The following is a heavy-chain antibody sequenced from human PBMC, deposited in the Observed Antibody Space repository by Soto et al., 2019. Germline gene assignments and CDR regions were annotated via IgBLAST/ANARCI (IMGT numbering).Heavy chain of an antibody. CDR3: ARAPYSGSYSYYFDY. CDR1: GGTFSSYA. J-gene: IGHJ4*02. CDR2: IIPILGIA. Sequence: ASVKVSCKASGGTFSSYAISWVRQAPGQGLEWMGGIIPILGIANYAQKFQGRVTITADKSTSTAYMELSSLRSEDTAVYYCARAPYSGSYSYYFDYWGQGTLVTVPS. D-gene: IGHD1-26*01. V-gene: IGHV1-69*10.